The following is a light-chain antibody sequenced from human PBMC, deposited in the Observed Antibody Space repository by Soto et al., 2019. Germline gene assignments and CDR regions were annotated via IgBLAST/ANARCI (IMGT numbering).Light chain of an antibody. CDR2: GVT. CDR3: CSHAGRGSVL. CDR1: GSDIGAYNF. Sequence: QSALAQPPSASGSPGQSVTISCTGSGSDIGAYNFVSWYQQHPGKAPKLMIFGVTERPSGVPDRFSGSKSGNTASLTVSGLQADDEAIYYCCSHAGRGSVLFGGGTKVTVL. J-gene: IGLJ2*01. V-gene: IGLV2-8*01.